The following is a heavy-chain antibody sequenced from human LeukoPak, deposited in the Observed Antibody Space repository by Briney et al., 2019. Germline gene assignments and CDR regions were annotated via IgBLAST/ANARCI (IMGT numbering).Heavy chain of an antibody. CDR2: IRASGSTA. CDR3: AKDYSGSYHPPYYFDY. Sequence: GGSLRLSCAASGFTFSSYAMSWVRQAPGKGLEWVSAIRASGSTAYYADSVKGRFTISRDNSKNTLYLQMNSPRAEDTAVYYCAKDYSGSYHPPYYFDYWGQGTLVTVSS. J-gene: IGHJ4*02. V-gene: IGHV3-23*01. D-gene: IGHD1-26*01. CDR1: GFTFSSYA.